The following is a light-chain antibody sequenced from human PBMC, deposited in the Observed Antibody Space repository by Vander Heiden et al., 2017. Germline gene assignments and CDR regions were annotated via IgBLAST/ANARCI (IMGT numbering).Light chain of an antibody. CDR1: SSNIGNNY. CDR3: GTWDSSLSAYV. Sequence: GSSSNIGNNYVSWYQQVPGTAPNLLLYENSKRPSGIPNRFSCSKSGTSATLGITGLQTGDEADYYGGTWDSSLSAYVFGTGTKVTGL. J-gene: IGLJ1*01. V-gene: IGLV1-51*02. CDR2: ENS.